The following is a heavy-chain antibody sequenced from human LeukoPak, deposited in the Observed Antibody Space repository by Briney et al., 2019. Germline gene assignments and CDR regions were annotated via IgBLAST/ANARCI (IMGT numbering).Heavy chain of an antibody. CDR3: AREGTPSYRYFDL. J-gene: IGHJ2*01. CDR1: GFTFSSYW. D-gene: IGHD3-10*01. V-gene: IGHV3-74*01. Sequence: SRGSLRLSCAASGFTFSSYWMHWVGQAPGKGLVWVSRINSDGSSTNYADSVKGRFTISRDNAKNTPYLQMNSLRDEDTAVYYCAREGTPSYRYFDLWGRGTLVTVSS. CDR2: INSDGSST.